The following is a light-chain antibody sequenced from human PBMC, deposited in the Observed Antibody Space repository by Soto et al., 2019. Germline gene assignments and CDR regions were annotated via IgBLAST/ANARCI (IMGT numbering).Light chain of an antibody. Sequence: QLTQSPSSLSASIGDRVTISSQASHDISNYLNWYQQRPGKAPKLMIYDASTLETGVPSRFRGSGYGTDFTLTITSLQPGDIATYYCQHCHDMPLTLGGGTKVDIK. J-gene: IGKJ4*01. CDR2: DAS. CDR1: HDISNY. V-gene: IGKV1-33*01. CDR3: QHCHDMPLT.